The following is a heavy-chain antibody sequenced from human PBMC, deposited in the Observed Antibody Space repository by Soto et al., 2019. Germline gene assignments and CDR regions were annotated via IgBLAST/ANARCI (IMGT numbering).Heavy chain of an antibody. Sequence: QVQLVESGGGVVQPGRSLRLSCAASGFTFSSYGMHWVRQAPGKGLEWVAVISYDGSNKYYADSVKGRFTISRDNSKNPLYLQMNSLRAEDTAVYYCAKDREHYYGSGNFDYWGQGTLVTVSS. CDR2: ISYDGSNK. CDR3: AKDREHYYGSGNFDY. CDR1: GFTFSSYG. V-gene: IGHV3-30*18. J-gene: IGHJ4*02. D-gene: IGHD3-10*01.